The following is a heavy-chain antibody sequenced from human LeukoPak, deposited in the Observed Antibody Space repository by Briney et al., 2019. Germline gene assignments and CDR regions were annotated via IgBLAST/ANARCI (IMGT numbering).Heavy chain of an antibody. D-gene: IGHD3-10*01. CDR2: IYYSGST. Sequence: SETLSLTCTVSGGSISSYYWSWIRQPPGKGLEWIGYIYYSGSTNYNPSLKSRVTISVDTSKNQFSLKLSSVTAADTAVYYCARAIWFGATYYYYYMDVWGKGTTVTISS. J-gene: IGHJ6*03. CDR1: GGSISSYY. CDR3: ARAIWFGATYYYYYMDV. V-gene: IGHV4-59*01.